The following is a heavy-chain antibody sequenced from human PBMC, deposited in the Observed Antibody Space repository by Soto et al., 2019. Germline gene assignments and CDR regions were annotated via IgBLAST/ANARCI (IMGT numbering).Heavy chain of an antibody. J-gene: IGHJ4*02. CDR2: IDPSDSST. CDR3: ASTPKWLQFHFDS. D-gene: IGHD5-12*01. V-gene: IGHV5-10-1*03. CDR1: GNSFTKYW. Sequence: QLEQSGAEVKEPGESLRISCKYSGNSFTKYWINWLRQMPGKGLEWVGRIDPSDSSTKSSPSFQGHVTISGDKSIRTAYLQWTGLQTSDTAMYYCASTPKWLQFHFDSWGQGTLVTVSS.